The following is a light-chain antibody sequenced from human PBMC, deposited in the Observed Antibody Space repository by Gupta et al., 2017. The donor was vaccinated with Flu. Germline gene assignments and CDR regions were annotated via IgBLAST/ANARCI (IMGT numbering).Light chain of an antibody. CDR3: QQYGTSPPWP. CDR1: QVVNRNY. Sequence: DIVLPQSPVTLSLSPGEGATLSCRASQVVNRNYLAWYQHKPGQPPRLLIFGATSRATGIPDRCSGSGAGTDFTLTISRLEPEDFAGYYCQQYGTSPPWPFGQGTKVEIK. V-gene: IGKV3-20*01. J-gene: IGKJ1*01. CDR2: GAT.